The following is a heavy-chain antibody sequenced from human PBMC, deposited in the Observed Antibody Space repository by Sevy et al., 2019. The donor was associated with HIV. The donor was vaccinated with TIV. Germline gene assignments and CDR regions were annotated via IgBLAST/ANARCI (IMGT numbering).Heavy chain of an antibody. Sequence: GGSLRLSCAASGFTFRSYGMHWVRQAPGKGLEWVAVIWDNGSKKYYADSVKGRFTISRDNSKNTLYLQMNSLRAEDTAVYYCARGGYCTNNVCYGSIDYWVRGTLVTVSS. V-gene: IGHV3-33*01. CDR1: GFTFRSYG. J-gene: IGHJ4*02. CDR2: IWDNGSKK. D-gene: IGHD2-8*01. CDR3: ARGGYCTNNVCYGSIDY.